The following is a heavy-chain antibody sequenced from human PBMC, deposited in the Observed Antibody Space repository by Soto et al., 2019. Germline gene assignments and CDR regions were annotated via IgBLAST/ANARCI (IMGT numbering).Heavy chain of an antibody. CDR3: ARDSRSCSGGSCATGADY. V-gene: IGHV4-59*01. J-gene: IGHJ4*02. D-gene: IGHD2-15*01. CDR2: IYYSGST. Sequence: PSETLSLTCTVSGGSISSYYWSWIRQPPGKGLEWIGYIYYSGSTNYNPSLKSRVTISVDTSKNQFSLKLSSVTAADTAVYYCARDSRSCSGGSCATGADYWGQGTLVTVSS. CDR1: GGSISSYY.